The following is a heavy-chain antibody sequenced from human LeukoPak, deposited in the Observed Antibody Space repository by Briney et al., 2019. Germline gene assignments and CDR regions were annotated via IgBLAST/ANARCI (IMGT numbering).Heavy chain of an antibody. CDR1: GFTFSSYW. CDR2: IKQDGSEK. J-gene: IGHJ3*02. Sequence: PGGSPRLSCAASGFTFSSYWMSWVRQAPGKGLEWVANIKQDGSEKYYVDSVKGRFTISRDNAKNSLYLQMNSLRAEDTAVYYCARDLGVEWELRSSAFDIWGQGTMVTVSS. V-gene: IGHV3-7*01. D-gene: IGHD1-26*01. CDR3: ARDLGVEWELRSSAFDI.